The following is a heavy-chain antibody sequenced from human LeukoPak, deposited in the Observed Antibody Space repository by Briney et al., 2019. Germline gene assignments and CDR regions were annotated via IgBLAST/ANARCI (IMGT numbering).Heavy chain of an antibody. CDR3: ARGEWLSNWFDP. Sequence: SETLSLTCAVYGGSFSGYYWTWIRQPPRKGLEWIGEINHSGSTNYNPSLKSRVTTSVDTSKNQFSLKLSSVTAADTAVYYCARGEWLSNWFDPWGQGTLVTVSS. V-gene: IGHV4-34*01. CDR1: GGSFSGYY. D-gene: IGHD6-19*01. J-gene: IGHJ5*02. CDR2: INHSGST.